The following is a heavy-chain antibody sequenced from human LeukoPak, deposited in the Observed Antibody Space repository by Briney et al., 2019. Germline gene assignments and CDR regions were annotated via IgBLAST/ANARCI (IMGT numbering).Heavy chain of an antibody. V-gene: IGHV3-48*03. CDR2: ISTSGGTI. D-gene: IGHD1/OR15-1a*01. CDR3: ARDMRQQLGQLSAAFDI. CDR1: GFAFMSHE. Sequence: GGSLRLSCAASGFAFMSHEMNWVRQAPGKGLEFVSYISTSGGTIYYTGSVKGRFTISRDNAKNSLYLQMNSLRAEDVALYYCARDMRQQLGQLSAAFDIWGQGTMVTVSS. J-gene: IGHJ3*02.